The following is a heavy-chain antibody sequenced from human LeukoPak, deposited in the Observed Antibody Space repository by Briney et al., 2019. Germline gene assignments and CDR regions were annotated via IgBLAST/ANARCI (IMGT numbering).Heavy chain of an antibody. Sequence: GGSLRLSCAASGFTFSSYAMSWVRQAPGKGLEWVSAISGSGGSTYYADSVKGRFTISRDNSKNTLYLQMNSLRAEDTAVYYCAKPRGPAMDYYYYGMDVWGQGTTVTVSS. CDR3: AKPRGPAMDYYYYGMDV. J-gene: IGHJ6*02. CDR1: GFTFSSYA. V-gene: IGHV3-23*01. D-gene: IGHD5-18*01. CDR2: ISGSGGST.